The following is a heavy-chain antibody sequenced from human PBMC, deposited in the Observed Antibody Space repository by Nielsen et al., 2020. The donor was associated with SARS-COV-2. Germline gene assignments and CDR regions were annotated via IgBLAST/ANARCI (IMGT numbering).Heavy chain of an antibody. J-gene: IGHJ4*02. Sequence: GGSLRLSCAASGFTLADYTMHWVRQAPGKGLEWVSGISWNSGSIGYADSVKGRFTISRDNAKNSLYLQMNSLSAEDTALYYCAKLEYSSPSGDYWGQGTLVTVSS. CDR3: AKLEYSSPSGDY. CDR2: ISWNSGSI. CDR1: GFTLADYT. V-gene: IGHV3-9*01. D-gene: IGHD6-6*01.